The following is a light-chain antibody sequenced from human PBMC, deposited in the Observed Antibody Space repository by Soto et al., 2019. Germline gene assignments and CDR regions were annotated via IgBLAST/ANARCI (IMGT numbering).Light chain of an antibody. J-gene: IGKJ2*01. Sequence: DIVMTQSPDSLAVSLGERATINCKSSQSVLYSSNNKNYLAWFQQKPGQPPKLLIYWASTRESVVPERFSGSGSGTDFTLTISSLQAEDVAVYYCQQYYSLPYTFGQGTKLEIK. CDR1: QSVLYSSNNKNY. V-gene: IGKV4-1*01. CDR3: QQYYSLPYT. CDR2: WAS.